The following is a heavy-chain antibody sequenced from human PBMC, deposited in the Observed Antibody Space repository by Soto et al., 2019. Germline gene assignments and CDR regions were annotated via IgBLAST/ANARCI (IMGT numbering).Heavy chain of an antibody. V-gene: IGHV4-34*01. CDR1: GGSFSGYY. J-gene: IGHJ4*02. CDR3: ARGDSSGWSKGKFDY. CDR2: INHSGST. D-gene: IGHD6-19*01. Sequence: SETLSLTCAVYGGSFSGYYWSWIRQPPGKGLEWIGEINHSGSTNYNPSLKSRVTISVDTSKNQFSLKLSSVTAADTAVYYCARGDSSGWSKGKFDYWGQGTLVTVSS.